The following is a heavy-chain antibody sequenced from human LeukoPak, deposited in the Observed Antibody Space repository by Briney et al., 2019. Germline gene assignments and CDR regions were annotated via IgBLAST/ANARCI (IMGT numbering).Heavy chain of an antibody. D-gene: IGHD6-13*01. CDR1: GGTFSSYA. CDR3: ARDKGYRRSWGAFDI. V-gene: IGHV1-69*05. CDR2: IIPIFGTA. J-gene: IGHJ3*02. Sequence: ASVKVSCKASGGTFSSYAISWVRQAPGQGLEWMGGIIPIFGTANYAQKFQGRVTITTDESTSTAYMELSSLRSEDTAVYYCARDKGYRRSWGAFDIGGQGTMVTVSS.